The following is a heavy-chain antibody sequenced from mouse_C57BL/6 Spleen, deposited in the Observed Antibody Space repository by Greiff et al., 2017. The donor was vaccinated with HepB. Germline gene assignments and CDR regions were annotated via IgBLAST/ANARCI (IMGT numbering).Heavy chain of an antibody. CDR1: GFTFRSYA. J-gene: IGHJ1*03. D-gene: IGHD2-1*01. Sequence: EVMLVESGGGLVKPGGSLKLSCAASGFTFRSYAMSWVRQTPEKRLEWVATISDGGSYTYYPDNVKGRFTISRDNAKNNLYLQMSHLKSEDTAMYYCAREDGNYWYFDVWGTGTTATVSS. CDR2: ISDGGSYT. CDR3: AREDGNYWYFDV. V-gene: IGHV5-4*01.